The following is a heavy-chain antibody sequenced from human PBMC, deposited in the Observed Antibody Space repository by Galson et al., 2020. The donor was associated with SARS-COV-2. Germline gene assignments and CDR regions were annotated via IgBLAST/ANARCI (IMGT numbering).Heavy chain of an antibody. V-gene: IGHV3-66*01. Sequence: GASMKISCAASGFTATSNSMSWVRQAPGKGLEWVSVIHGGGDNTHYEDSVQGRFSISRVSSKNTLNLQMNSLRADDTAGYYCARVLGEDCNRGRFDIWGQGPIVTVSS. CDR3: ARVLGEDCNRGRFDI. J-gene: IGHJ3*02. D-gene: IGHD7-27*01. CDR2: IHGGGDNT. CDR1: GFTATSNS.